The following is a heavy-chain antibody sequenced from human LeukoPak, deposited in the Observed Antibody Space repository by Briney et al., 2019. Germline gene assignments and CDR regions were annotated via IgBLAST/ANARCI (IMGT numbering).Heavy chain of an antibody. CDR1: GASMRSETHY. CDR3: ARWELLGESFDY. Sequence: PSETLSLTCNVSGASMRSETHYWSWLRQHPGKGPEWIAYIHYTAGAYYNPSLESRVSISLDASENQFSLKLSSVTAADTAVYYCARWELLGESFDYWGQGTLVTVSS. V-gene: IGHV4-31*03. D-gene: IGHD1-26*01. J-gene: IGHJ4*02. CDR2: IHYTAGA.